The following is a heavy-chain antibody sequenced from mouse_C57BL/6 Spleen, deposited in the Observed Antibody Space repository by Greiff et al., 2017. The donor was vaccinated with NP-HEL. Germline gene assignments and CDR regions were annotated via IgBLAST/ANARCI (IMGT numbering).Heavy chain of an antibody. Sequence: EVKVEESGEGLVKPGGSLKLSCAASGFTFSSYAMSWVRQTPEKRLEWVAYISSGGDYIYYADTVKGRFTISRDNARNTLYLQMSSLKSEDTAMYYCTRDQERYYAMDYWGQGTSVTVSS. J-gene: IGHJ4*01. CDR1: GFTFSSYA. CDR2: ISSGGDYI. CDR3: TRDQERYYAMDY. V-gene: IGHV5-9-1*02. D-gene: IGHD3-2*02.